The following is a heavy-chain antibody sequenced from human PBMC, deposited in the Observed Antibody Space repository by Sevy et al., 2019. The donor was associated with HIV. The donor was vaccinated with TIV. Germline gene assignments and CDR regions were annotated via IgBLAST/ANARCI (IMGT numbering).Heavy chain of an antibody. V-gene: IGHV1-69*13. CDR3: ARDPRKGSSWPNNWFDP. D-gene: IGHD6-13*01. CDR2: IIPIFGTA. CDR1: GGTFSSYA. J-gene: IGHJ5*02. Sequence: ASVKVSCKASGGTFSSYAISWVRQAPGQGLEWMGGIIPIFGTANYAQKFQGRVTITADESTSTAYMELSSLRSEDTAVYYCARDPRKGSSWPNNWFDPWGQGTLVTVSS.